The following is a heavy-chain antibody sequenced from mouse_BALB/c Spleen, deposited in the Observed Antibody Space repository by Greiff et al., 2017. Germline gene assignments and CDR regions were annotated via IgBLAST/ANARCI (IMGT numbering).Heavy chain of an antibody. D-gene: IGHD1-1*01. V-gene: IGHV5-12-2*01. CDR2: ISNGGGST. CDR1: GFTFSSYT. CDR3: ARHGVYYGSSWAY. Sequence: EVKVVESGGGLVQPGGSLKLSCAASGFTFSSYTMSWVRQTPEKRLEWVAYISNGGGSTYYPDTVKGRFTISRDNAKNTLYLQMSSLKSEDTAMYYCARHGVYYGSSWAYWGQGTLVTVSA. J-gene: IGHJ3*01.